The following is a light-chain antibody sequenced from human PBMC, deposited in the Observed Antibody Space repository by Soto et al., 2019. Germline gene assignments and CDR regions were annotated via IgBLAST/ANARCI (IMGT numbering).Light chain of an antibody. J-gene: IGKJ2*01. CDR2: DAS. CDR1: QDIDTY. CDR3: QQYENLPPT. V-gene: IGKV1-33*01. Sequence: DIQMTQSPSSLSASVGDRVTITCQASQDIDTYLNWYQQKSGEAPKLLISDASNLKTGVPSRFSGSGSGTDFTFTISSLQPGDIATYFCQQYENLPPTFGQGTKLEI.